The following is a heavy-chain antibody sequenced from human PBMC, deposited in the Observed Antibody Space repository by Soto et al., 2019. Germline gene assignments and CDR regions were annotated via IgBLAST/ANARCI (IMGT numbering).Heavy chain of an antibody. J-gene: IGHJ6*02. D-gene: IGHD2-15*01. CDR3: ARGLGLGYCSGGGCYTPPGDV. CDR1: GYTFTSYG. V-gene: IGHV1-18*01. Sequence: QVQLVQSGAEVKKPGASVKVSCKASGYTFTSYGISWVRQAPGQGLEWMGWISAYNGNTNYAQKFQGRVTMTRNTSISTAYMELSSLRSEDTAVYYCARGLGLGYCSGGGCYTPPGDVWGQGTTVTVSS. CDR2: ISAYNGNT.